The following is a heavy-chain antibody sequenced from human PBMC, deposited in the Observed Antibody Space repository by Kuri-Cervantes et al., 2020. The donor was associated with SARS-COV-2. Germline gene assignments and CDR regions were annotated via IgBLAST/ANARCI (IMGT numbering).Heavy chain of an antibody. Sequence: GESLKISCAASGFTFSSYGTHWVRQAPGKGLEWVAFIRYDGSNKYYADSVKGRFTISRDNSKNTLYLQMNSLRAEDTAVYYCAKDHGYCSGGSCYGDAFDIWGQGTMVTVSS. J-gene: IGHJ3*02. D-gene: IGHD2-15*01. CDR1: GFTFSSYG. CDR3: AKDHGYCSGGSCYGDAFDI. V-gene: IGHV3-30*02. CDR2: IRYDGSNK.